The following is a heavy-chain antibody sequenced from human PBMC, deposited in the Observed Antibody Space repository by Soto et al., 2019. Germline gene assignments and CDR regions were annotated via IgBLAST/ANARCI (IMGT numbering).Heavy chain of an antibody. V-gene: IGHV3-48*03. CDR1: GFTFSSYE. J-gene: IGHJ4*02. CDR3: ARDQGDYGDY. D-gene: IGHD4-17*01. CDR2: ISGSGSTI. Sequence: EEQLVESGGGLVQPGGSLRLSCAASGFTFSSYEMNWVRQAPGKGLEWVSYISGSGSTIYYADSVKGRFTISRENAKNSLYLQMNSLRAEDTAVYYCARDQGDYGDYWGQGTLVTVSS.